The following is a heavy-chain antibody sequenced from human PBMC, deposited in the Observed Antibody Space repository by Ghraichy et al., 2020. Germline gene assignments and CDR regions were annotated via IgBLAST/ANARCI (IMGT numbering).Heavy chain of an antibody. Sequence: GGSLRLSCAVSGFTFTRDWMSWVRQAPGKGLEWVANIRDDGGEKYYAESVRGRFTISRDNVQNLVFLQMDSLRVEDSAMYYCARDTNDYDWGSVRPTFEFNWFDPWGQGTLFTVS. CDR2: IRDDGGEK. D-gene: IGHD3-16*01. V-gene: IGHV3-7*01. CDR3: ARDTNDYDWGSVRPTFEFNWFDP. CDR1: GFTFTRDW. J-gene: IGHJ5*02.